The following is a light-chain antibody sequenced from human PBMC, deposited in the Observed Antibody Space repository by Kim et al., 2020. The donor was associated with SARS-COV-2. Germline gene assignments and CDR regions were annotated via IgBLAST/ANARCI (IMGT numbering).Light chain of an antibody. J-gene: IGLJ2*01. CDR3: QAWDNSTVV. CDR1: KVGDKY. CDR2: QDS. V-gene: IGLV3-1*01. Sequence: VSPGQTASIARSGDKVGDKYGCWYQKEAGQSPEVVNYQDSKRASGIPERFSGTDAGNTATLAISGTRARDEAGDYCQAWDNSTVVFGEGTQLTVL.